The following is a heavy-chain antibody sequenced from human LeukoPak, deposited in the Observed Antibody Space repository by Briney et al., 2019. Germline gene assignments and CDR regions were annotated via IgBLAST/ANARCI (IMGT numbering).Heavy chain of an antibody. CDR3: ASGSLGDGYGVGDYYQYMDV. CDR1: GGTFNSYA. V-gene: IGHV1-69*05. CDR2: IMPLFGTA. D-gene: IGHD5-24*01. J-gene: IGHJ6*03. Sequence: SVKVSCKASGGTFNSYAISWVRQAPGQGLEWMGGIMPLFGTANYAQEFQGRVTFTTDESESTAYMEVSRLRSEDTAVYYCASGSLGDGYGVGDYYQYMDVWGKGTTVTVSS.